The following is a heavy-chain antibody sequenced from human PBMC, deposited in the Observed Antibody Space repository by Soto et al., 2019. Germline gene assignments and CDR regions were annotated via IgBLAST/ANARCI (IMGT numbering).Heavy chain of an antibody. CDR1: GGSISSGDYY. Sequence: QVQLQESGPGLVKASQTLSLTCTVSGGSISSGDYYWSWIRQPPGKGLEWIGYIYYSGSTYYNPSLKSRVTISVDRSKNQFSLKLSSVTAADTALYYCARVNLVGAPHHFDYWGQGTLVTVSS. D-gene: IGHD1-26*01. CDR3: ARVNLVGAPHHFDY. J-gene: IGHJ4*02. V-gene: IGHV4-30-4*01. CDR2: IYYSGST.